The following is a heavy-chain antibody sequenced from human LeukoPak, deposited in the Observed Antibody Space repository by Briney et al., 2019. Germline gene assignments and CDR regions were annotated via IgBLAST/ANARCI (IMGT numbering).Heavy chain of an antibody. J-gene: IGHJ4*02. V-gene: IGHV3-23*01. CDR2: ISGSGGST. Sequence: ETLSLTCTVSGYSISSGYYWGWIRQPPGKGLEWVSAISGSGGSTYYADSVKGRFTISRDNSKNTLYLQMNSLRAEDTAVYYCAKDLNIVVVTAIFDYWGQGTLVTVSS. D-gene: IGHD2-21*02. CDR3: AKDLNIVVVTAIFDY. CDR1: GYSISSGYY.